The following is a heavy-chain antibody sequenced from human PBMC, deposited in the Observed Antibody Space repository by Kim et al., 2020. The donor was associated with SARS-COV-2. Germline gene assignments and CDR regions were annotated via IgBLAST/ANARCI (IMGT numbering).Heavy chain of an antibody. Sequence: GGSLRLSCAASGFTFSNHWMSWVRQAPGKGLEWVAIIKQDGSAKYYVDSMNGRFTISRDNAKNSLYLQMNSLTAEDTAVYYCARVNWFGGDYWGQGSLVTVST. D-gene: IGHD3-10*01. CDR2: IKQDGSAK. CDR1: GFTFSNHW. CDR3: ARVNWFGGDY. J-gene: IGHJ4*02. V-gene: IGHV3-7*01.